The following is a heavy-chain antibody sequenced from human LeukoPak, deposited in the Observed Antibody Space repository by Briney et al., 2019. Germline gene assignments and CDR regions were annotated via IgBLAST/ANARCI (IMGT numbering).Heavy chain of an antibody. CDR3: ARYVGSSGSETLNAAFDI. CDR2: INHSGST. CDR1: GGSFSGYH. J-gene: IGHJ3*02. V-gene: IGHV4-34*01. D-gene: IGHD3-22*01. Sequence: SEPLSLTCGVYGGSFSGYHWNWIRQPPGEGLEWIGEINHSGSTNYNPSLKSRVTISVDTSKNQFSLKLSSVTAADTAVYYCARYVGSSGSETLNAAFDIWGQGTMVTVSS.